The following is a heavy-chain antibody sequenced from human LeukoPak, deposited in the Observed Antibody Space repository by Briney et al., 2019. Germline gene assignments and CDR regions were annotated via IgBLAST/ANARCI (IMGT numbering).Heavy chain of an antibody. Sequence: ASVKVSCKASGGTFSSYAISWVRQAPGQGLEWMGWINPNRGGTNYAQKFQGRVTMTRDTSISTAYMELSRLRSDDTAVYYCARSLGYCSGGSCYQNKHFDYWGQGTLVTVSS. J-gene: IGHJ4*02. CDR1: GGTFSSYA. CDR2: INPNRGGT. CDR3: ARSLGYCSGGSCYQNKHFDY. D-gene: IGHD2-15*01. V-gene: IGHV1-2*02.